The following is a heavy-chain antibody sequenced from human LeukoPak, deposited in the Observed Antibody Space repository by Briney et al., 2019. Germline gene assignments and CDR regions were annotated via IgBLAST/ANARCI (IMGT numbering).Heavy chain of an antibody. Sequence: SETLSLTCAVYGGSFSGYYWSWIRQPPGKGLEWIGEINHSGSTNYNPSLKSRVTISVDTSKNQFSLKLSSVTAADTAVYYCARGRHDYYYYYYMDVWGKGTTVTVSS. V-gene: IGHV4-34*01. CDR2: INHSGST. CDR3: ARGRHDYYYYYYMDV. J-gene: IGHJ6*03. CDR1: GGSFSGYY.